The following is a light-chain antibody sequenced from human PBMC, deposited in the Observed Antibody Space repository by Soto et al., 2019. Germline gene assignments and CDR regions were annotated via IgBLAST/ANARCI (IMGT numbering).Light chain of an antibody. J-gene: IGKJ4*01. CDR3: QKCKIAPFT. CDR1: QGIGSY. CDR2: AAS. V-gene: IGKV1-27*01. Sequence: DIQLTQSPYFLSASVGDRVTITCRASQGIGSYLAWYQQKPGKAPKLLIYAASTLQSGVPSRFSGSGSGTDFTLTISSLQPEDVATYYCQKCKIAPFTFGGGTKVEMK.